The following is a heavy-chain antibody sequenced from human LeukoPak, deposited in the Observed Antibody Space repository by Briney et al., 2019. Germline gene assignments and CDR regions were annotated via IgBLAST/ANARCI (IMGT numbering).Heavy chain of an antibody. CDR1: GFTFSSYG. Sequence: GGSLRLSCAASGFTFSSYGMHWVRQAPGKGLDWVAVIWFDGSEKYYADSVKGRLTISRDNSKNTLYLQMNSLRAEDTAVYYCAKSEGMATAPRGLDYWGQGSLVTVSS. J-gene: IGHJ4*02. V-gene: IGHV3-33*06. CDR3: AKSEGMATAPRGLDY. D-gene: IGHD5-24*01. CDR2: IWFDGSEK.